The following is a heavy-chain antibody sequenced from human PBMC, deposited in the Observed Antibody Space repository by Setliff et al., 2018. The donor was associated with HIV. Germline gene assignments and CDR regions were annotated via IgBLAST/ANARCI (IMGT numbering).Heavy chain of an antibody. CDR2: ISYRSSYI. Sequence: PGGSLRLSCAASGFTFSNYWMDWVRRAPGKGLEWISSISYRSSYIYYSDSVKGRFTISRDNSKNTLYLQMNSLRVEDTAVYYCAKGRYGGYDWGTLDIWGQGTMVTVSS. J-gene: IGHJ3*02. CDR1: GFTFSNYW. D-gene: IGHD5-12*01. CDR3: AKGRYGGYDWGTLDI. V-gene: IGHV3-21*04.